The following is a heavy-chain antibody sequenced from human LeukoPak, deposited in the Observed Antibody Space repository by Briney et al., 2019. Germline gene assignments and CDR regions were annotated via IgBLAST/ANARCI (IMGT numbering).Heavy chain of an antibody. Sequence: GGSLRLSCAASGFTFSSYSMNWVRQAPGKGLEWVSSISSSSSYIYYADSVKGRFTISRDNAKNSLYLQMNSLRAEDTAVYYCARDREAGYCSGGSCYRDYYFDYWGQGTLVTVSS. J-gene: IGHJ4*02. V-gene: IGHV3-21*01. CDR3: ARDREAGYCSGGSCYRDYYFDY. CDR1: GFTFSSYS. CDR2: ISSSSSYI. D-gene: IGHD2-15*01.